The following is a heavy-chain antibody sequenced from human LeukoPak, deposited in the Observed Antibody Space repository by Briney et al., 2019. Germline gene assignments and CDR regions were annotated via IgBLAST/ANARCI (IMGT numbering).Heavy chain of an antibody. V-gene: IGHV3-23*01. D-gene: IGHD3-3*01. Sequence: HAGGSLRLSCAVSGITFSSYAINWVRQAPGKGLEWVSIISASGHISNYAESVKGRFTISRDNFKNTLFLQMSSLRAEDTAVYYCAKLGGSRYLEFLSLGDWYFDLWGRGTLVTVSS. CDR1: GITFSSYA. J-gene: IGHJ2*01. CDR2: ISASGHIS. CDR3: AKLGGSRYLEFLSLGDWYFDL.